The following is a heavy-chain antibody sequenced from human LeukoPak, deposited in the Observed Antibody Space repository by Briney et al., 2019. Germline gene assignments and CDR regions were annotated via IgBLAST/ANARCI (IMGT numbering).Heavy chain of an antibody. CDR1: GGSIFSSSYY. V-gene: IGHV4-39*01. CDR2: IYYSGST. CDR3: ARQLDCGADCYSVFDY. J-gene: IGHJ4*02. D-gene: IGHD2-21*02. Sequence: SETLSLTCTVSGGSIFSSSYYWGWIRQPPGKGLEWIGYIYYSGSTHYNPSLKSRVTISVDMSKNEFSLKVSSGPVAVTNVYYCARQLDCGADCYSVFDYWGQGSLVTVSS.